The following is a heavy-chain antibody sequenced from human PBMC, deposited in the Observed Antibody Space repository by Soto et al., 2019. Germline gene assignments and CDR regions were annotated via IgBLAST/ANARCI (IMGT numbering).Heavy chain of an antibody. CDR1: TKNFTAYC. V-gene: IGHV5-51*01. D-gene: IGHD2-2*01. Sequence: PXESLNISCKVSTKNFTAYCIAWVRQMPGKGLEWMGLISPADSEIRYSPSFQGQVTISADKSIATAYLQWNSLKASDTAIYYCARQDLGSSPYAFWGQGTLVTVSS. J-gene: IGHJ4*02. CDR3: ARQDLGSSPYAF. CDR2: ISPADSEI.